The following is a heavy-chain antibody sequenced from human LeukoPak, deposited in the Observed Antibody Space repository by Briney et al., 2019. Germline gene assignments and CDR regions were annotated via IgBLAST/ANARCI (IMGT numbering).Heavy chain of an antibody. D-gene: IGHD3-10*01. CDR3: ARVHYYGSGIERTNYGMDV. CDR2: IIPIFGTT. J-gene: IGHJ6*02. CDR1: GGTFSSYS. V-gene: IGHV1-69*13. Sequence: ASVKVSCKASGGTFSSYSISWVRQAPGQGLEWMGRIIPIFGTTNYAQKFQGRVTITADESANTAYMELSSLRSEDTAVYYCARVHYYGSGIERTNYGMDVWGQGTTVTVSS.